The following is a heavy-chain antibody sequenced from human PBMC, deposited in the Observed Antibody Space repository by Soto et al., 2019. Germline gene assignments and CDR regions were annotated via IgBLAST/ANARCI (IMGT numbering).Heavy chain of an antibody. J-gene: IGHJ5*02. D-gene: IGHD3-3*01. V-gene: IGHV1-46*01. CDR1: GYTFTSYD. CDR3: ARSSGGNFGIIIEGSNWFDP. Sequence: ASVKVSCKASGYTFTSYDINWVRQAPGQGLEWMGVINPHGGSTKYAQKFQGRVTMTRDTSRSTVYMELRSLRSDDTAIYYCARSSGGNFGIIIEGSNWFDPWGQGTLVTVSS. CDR2: INPHGGST.